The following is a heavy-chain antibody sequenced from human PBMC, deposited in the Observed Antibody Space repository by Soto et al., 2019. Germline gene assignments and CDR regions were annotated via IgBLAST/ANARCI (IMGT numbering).Heavy chain of an antibody. D-gene: IGHD1-20*01. Sequence: QVQLVQSGAEVKKPGYSVKVSCKASGGTFSSYAISWVRQAPGQGLEWMGGIIPIFGTANYAQKFQGRVTMTADESTSTAYMELSSLRSEDTAVYYCARGITGTVSYYYGIDVWGQGTTVTVSS. V-gene: IGHV1-69*12. CDR1: GGTFSSYA. CDR3: ARGITGTVSYYYGIDV. J-gene: IGHJ6*02. CDR2: IIPIFGTA.